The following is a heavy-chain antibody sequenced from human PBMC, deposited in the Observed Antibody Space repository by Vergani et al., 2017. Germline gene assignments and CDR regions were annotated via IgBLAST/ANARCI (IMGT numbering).Heavy chain of an antibody. CDR1: GGSISSSNW. V-gene: IGHV4-4*02. CDR3: ARGGALSSFYCDSSGYYSLDY. D-gene: IGHD3-22*01. CDR2: IYHSGST. Sequence: QVQLQESGPGLVKPSGTLSLTCAVSGGSISSSNWWSWVRQPPGKGLEWIGEIYHSGSTNYNPSLKSRVTISVDKSKNQFSLKLSSVTAADTAVYYCARGGALSSFYCDSSGYYSLDYWGQGTLVTVSS. J-gene: IGHJ4*02.